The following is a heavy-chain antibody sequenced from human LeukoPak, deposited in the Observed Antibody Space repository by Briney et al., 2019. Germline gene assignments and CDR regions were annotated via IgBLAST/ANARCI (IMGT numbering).Heavy chain of an antibody. D-gene: IGHD1-26*01. V-gene: IGHV4-39*07. J-gene: IGHJ4*02. CDR1: GGSISSSSYY. CDR2: INHSGST. CDR3: ARLTVGALDY. Sequence: SETLSLTCTVSGGSISSSSYYWGWIRQTPGKGLEWIGEINHSGSTNYNPSLKSRVTISGDTSKNQFSLKVTSLTAADTAVYYCARLTVGALDYWGQGTLVTVSS.